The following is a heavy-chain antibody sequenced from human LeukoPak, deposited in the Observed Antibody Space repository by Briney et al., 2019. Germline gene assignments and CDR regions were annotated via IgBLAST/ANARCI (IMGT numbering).Heavy chain of an antibody. D-gene: IGHD3-9*01. CDR2: ISYDGSNK. V-gene: IGHV3-30-3*01. J-gene: IGHJ6*02. CDR3: ARSAPGELRNSDWITYALDV. Sequence: PGGSLRLSCAASGFTFSSYAMHWVRQAPGKGLEWVAVISYDGSNKYYADSVKGRFTISRDNSKNTLYLQMNSLRAEDTAVYYCARSAPGELRNSDWITYALDVWGQGTTVTVSS. CDR1: GFTFSSYA.